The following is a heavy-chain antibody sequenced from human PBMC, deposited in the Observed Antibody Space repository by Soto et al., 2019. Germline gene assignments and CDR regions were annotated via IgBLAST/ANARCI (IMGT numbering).Heavy chain of an antibody. CDR2: ISAYNGNT. Sequence: ASVHVSCKASGYTFTSYGISGVRQAPGQGLEWMGWISAYNGNTNYAQKLQGRVTMTTDTSTSTAYMELRSLRSDDTAVYYCARGPYRWEPLGPFDYWGQGTLVTVS. V-gene: IGHV1-18*01. J-gene: IGHJ4*02. CDR1: GYTFTSYG. CDR3: ARGPYRWEPLGPFDY. D-gene: IGHD1-26*01.